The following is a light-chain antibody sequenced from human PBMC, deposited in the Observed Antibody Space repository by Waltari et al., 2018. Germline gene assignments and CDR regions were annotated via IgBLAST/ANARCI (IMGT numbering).Light chain of an antibody. V-gene: IGKV3-11*01. CDR1: QSVSSY. CDR3: QQRSNWPPRLT. CDR2: DAS. J-gene: IGKJ3*01. Sequence: EIVLTQSPATLSLSPGDRATLSCRASQSVSSYLAWYQQKPGQAPRLLIYDASNRATGIPARFSGSGSGTDFTLTISSLEPEDFAVYYCQQRSNWPPRLTFGPGTKVDIK.